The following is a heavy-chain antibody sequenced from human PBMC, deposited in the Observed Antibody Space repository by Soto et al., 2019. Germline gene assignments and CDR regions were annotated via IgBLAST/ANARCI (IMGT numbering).Heavy chain of an antibody. CDR3: ATDSGYSYVYFDY. D-gene: IGHD5-18*01. J-gene: IGHJ4*02. CDR1: GFTFSSYA. CDR2: ISGSGGST. V-gene: IGHV3-23*01. Sequence: VQLLESGGGLVQPGGSLRLSCAASGFTFSSYAMSWVRQAPGKGLEWVSAISGSGGSTYYADSVKGRFTISRDNSKNTLYLQMNSLRAEDTAVYYCATDSGYSYVYFDYWGQGTLVTVSS.